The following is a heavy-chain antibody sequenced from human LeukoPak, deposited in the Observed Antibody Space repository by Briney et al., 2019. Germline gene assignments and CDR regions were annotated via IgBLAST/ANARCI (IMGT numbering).Heavy chain of an antibody. J-gene: IGHJ5*02. CDR3: ARDGSYQLLGGTLTPYNWFDP. CDR2: INPSGGST. Sequence: ASVKVSCKASGYTFTSYYMHWVRQAPGQGLEWMGIINPSGGSTSYAQKFQGRVTMTRYTSTSTVYMELSSLRSEDTAVYYCARDGSYQLLGGTLTPYNWFDPWGQGTLVTVSS. D-gene: IGHD2-2*01. V-gene: IGHV1-46*01. CDR1: GYTFTSYY.